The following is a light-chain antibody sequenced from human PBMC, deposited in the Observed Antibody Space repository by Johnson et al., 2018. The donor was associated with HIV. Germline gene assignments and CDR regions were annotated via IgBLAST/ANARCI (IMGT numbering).Light chain of an antibody. CDR2: DNN. J-gene: IGLJ1*01. CDR1: SSNIGNNY. Sequence: QAVLTQPPSVSAAAGQKVTISCSGSSSNIGNNYVAWYQQVPGTAPKLLIYDNNKRPSGIPDRFSASKSGTSATLGITGLQTGDEADYYCGTWDSSLSVYVFGTGTKVTVL. V-gene: IGLV1-51*01. CDR3: GTWDSSLSVYV.